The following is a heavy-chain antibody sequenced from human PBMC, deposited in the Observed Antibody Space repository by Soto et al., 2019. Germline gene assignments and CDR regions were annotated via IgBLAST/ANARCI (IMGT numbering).Heavy chain of an antibody. CDR1: GGTFSSYA. J-gene: IGHJ6*02. V-gene: IGHV1-69*13. Sequence: GASVKVSCKASGGTFSSYAISWVRQAPGQGLEWMGGIIPIFGTANYAQKFQGRVTITADESTSTAYMELSSLRSEDTAVYYCARGAVVVPAAMPLSSGSTGNPDYYYYYGMDVWGQGTTVTVSS. CDR2: IIPIFGTA. D-gene: IGHD2-2*01. CDR3: ARGAVVVPAAMPLSSGSTGNPDYYYYYGMDV.